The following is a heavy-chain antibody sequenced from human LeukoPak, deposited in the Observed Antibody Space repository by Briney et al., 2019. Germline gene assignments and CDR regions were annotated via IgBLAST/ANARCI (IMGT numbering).Heavy chain of an antibody. CDR1: GFTFSSYA. J-gene: IGHJ4*02. Sequence: GGSLRLSCAASGFTFSSYAMSWVRQAPGKGLEWVSAISGSGGSTYYADSVKGRFTISRDNSKNTLYLQMNSLRAEDTAVYYCAKDRERGYSGYAFDYWGQGTLVTVSS. CDR3: AKDRERGYSGYAFDY. D-gene: IGHD5-12*01. CDR2: ISGSGGST. V-gene: IGHV3-23*01.